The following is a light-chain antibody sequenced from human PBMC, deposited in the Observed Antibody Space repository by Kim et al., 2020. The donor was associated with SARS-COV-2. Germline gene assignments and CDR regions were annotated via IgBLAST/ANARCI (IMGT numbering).Light chain of an antibody. CDR3: ETWDDSLNCPV. Sequence: QSVLTQPPSASATPGQWVTISCTGGNSNIGSNYVYWHQQPPGTAPKLLIFRNDERPQGVPDRCSGSKSGTSASLAISGLRSEDEADYYCETWDDSLNCPVFGGGTQLTVL. V-gene: IGLV1-47*01. CDR2: RND. CDR1: NSNIGSNY. J-gene: IGLJ3*02.